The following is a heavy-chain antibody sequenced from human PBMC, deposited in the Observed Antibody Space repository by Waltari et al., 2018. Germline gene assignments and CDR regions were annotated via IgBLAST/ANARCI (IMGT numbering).Heavy chain of an antibody. Sequence: EVQLVESGGGLVQPGRSLRLSCTASGFTFGDYAMRWVRQAPGKGLEWVGFIRSKAYGGTTEYAASVKGRFTISRDDSKSIAYLQMNSLKTEDTAVYYCTRMSDYYDSSGYYYWGQGTLVTVSS. CDR1: GFTFGDYA. D-gene: IGHD3-22*01. V-gene: IGHV3-49*04. J-gene: IGHJ4*02. CDR2: IRSKAYGGTT. CDR3: TRMSDYYDSSGYYY.